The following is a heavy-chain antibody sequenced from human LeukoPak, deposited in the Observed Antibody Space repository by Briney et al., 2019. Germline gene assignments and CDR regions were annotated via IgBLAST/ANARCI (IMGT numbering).Heavy chain of an antibody. CDR1: GFTFSSYA. V-gene: IGHV3-23*01. D-gene: IGHD3-10*01. CDR3: AKEGSFGSGSNPLDY. J-gene: IGHJ4*02. Sequence: GGSLRLSCAASGFTFSSYAMSWVRQAPGKGLEWVSAISGSGGSTYYADSVKGRFTISRDNSKNTLYLQLNSLRAEDTAVYYCAKEGSFGSGSNPLDYWGQGTLVTVSS. CDR2: ISGSGGST.